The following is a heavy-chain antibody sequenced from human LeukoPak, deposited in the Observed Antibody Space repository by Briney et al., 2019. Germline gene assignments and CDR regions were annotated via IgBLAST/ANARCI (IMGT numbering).Heavy chain of an antibody. J-gene: IGHJ4*02. V-gene: IGHV1-69*13. CDR1: GGTYSSYA. Sequence: ASVKVSCKASGGTYSSYAISWVRQAPGQGLEWMGGITPIFGTANYAQKFQGRVTITADESTSTAYMELSSLRSEDTAVYYCASGNYGFWSGYPGHALYWGQGTLVTVSS. D-gene: IGHD3-3*01. CDR3: ASGNYGFWSGYPGHALY. CDR2: ITPIFGTA.